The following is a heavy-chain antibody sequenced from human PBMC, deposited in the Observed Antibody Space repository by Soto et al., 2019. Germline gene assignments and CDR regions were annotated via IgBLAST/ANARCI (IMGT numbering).Heavy chain of an antibody. V-gene: IGHV3-30-3*01. D-gene: IGHD6-19*01. CDR1: AFNFKSYT. CDR3: AKGVPGIAVAGTGYFQH. J-gene: IGHJ1*01. CDR2: ISYDGSDK. Sequence: PGGSLRLSCAASAFNFKSYTIHWVRQAPGRGLQWVAVISYDGSDKYYADSVKGRFTISRDNSKNTLYLQMNSLRAEDTAVYYCAKGVPGIAVAGTGYFQHWGQGTLVTVSS.